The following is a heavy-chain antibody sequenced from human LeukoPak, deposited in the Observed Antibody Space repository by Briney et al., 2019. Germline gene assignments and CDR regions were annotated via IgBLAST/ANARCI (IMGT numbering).Heavy chain of an antibody. CDR2: IFYSGST. Sequence: SETLSLTCTVSGGSISSYYWSWIRQPPGKGLEWIGYIFYSGSTNYNPSLKSRVTISVDTSKNQFSLKLYSVTAADTAVYYCAREGYCSGGTCSNWFDPWGQGTLVTVSP. D-gene: IGHD2-15*01. CDR3: AREGYCSGGTCSNWFDP. V-gene: IGHV4-59*01. J-gene: IGHJ5*02. CDR1: GGSISSYY.